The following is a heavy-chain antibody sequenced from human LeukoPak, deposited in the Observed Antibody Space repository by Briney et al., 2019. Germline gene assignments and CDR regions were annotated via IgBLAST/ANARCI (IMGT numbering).Heavy chain of an antibody. J-gene: IGHJ3*02. V-gene: IGHV4-4*07. CDR2: IYTSGST. CDR1: GGSISSYY. Sequence: PSETLSLTCTVSGGSISSYYWSWIRQPAGKGLEWIGRIYTSGSTNYNPSLKSRVTMSVDTSKNQFSLKLSSVTAADTAVYYCARARNQYGDYRAGAFDIWGQGTMVTVPS. CDR3: ARARNQYGDYRAGAFDI. D-gene: IGHD4-17*01.